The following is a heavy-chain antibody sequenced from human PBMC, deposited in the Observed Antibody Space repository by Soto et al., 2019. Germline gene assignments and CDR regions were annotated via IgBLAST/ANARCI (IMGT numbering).Heavy chain of an antibody. J-gene: IGHJ6*02. CDR3: ARDQDYGDYYYYGMDV. CDR2: ISYDGSNK. D-gene: IGHD4-17*01. V-gene: IGHV3-30-3*01. Sequence: GGSLRLSCAASGFTFSSYAMHWVRQAPGKGLEWVAVISYDGSNKYYADSVKGRFTISRDNSKNTLYLQMNSLRAEDTAVYYCARDQDYGDYYYYGMDVWGQGTTVTVSS. CDR1: GFTFSSYA.